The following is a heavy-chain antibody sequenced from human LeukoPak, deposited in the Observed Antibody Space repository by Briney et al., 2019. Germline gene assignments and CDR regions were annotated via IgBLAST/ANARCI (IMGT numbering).Heavy chain of an antibody. CDR1: GFTFSSYA. CDR3: AKVDYGDYYFDY. Sequence: QSGGSLRLSCAASGFTFSSYAMSWVRQAPGKGLEWVSFISDSGVSTYYADSVKGRFTISRDSSKNTLYLQMNSLRAEDTAVHYCAKVDYGDYYFDYWGQGTLVTVSS. CDR2: ISDSGVST. D-gene: IGHD4-17*01. V-gene: IGHV3-23*01. J-gene: IGHJ4*02.